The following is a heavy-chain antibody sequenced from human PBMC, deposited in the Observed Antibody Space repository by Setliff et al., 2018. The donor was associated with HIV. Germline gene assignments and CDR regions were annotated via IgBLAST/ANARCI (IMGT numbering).Heavy chain of an antibody. J-gene: IGHJ6*03. D-gene: IGHD6-19*01. CDR3: VRHRSAVAGTRIGYCYYMDV. CDR1: GYTFTNYW. Sequence: PGESLKISCEASGYTFTNYWIGRVRQMPGKGLEWMGIIYPGDSDIIYSPSFQGQVTISADKSITTAYLQWSSLKASDTAIYYCVRHRSAVAGTRIGYCYYMDVWGKGTTVTVSS. CDR2: IYPGDSDI. V-gene: IGHV5-51*01.